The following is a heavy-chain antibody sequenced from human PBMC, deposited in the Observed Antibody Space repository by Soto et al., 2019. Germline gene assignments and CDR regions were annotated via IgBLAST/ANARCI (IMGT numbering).Heavy chain of an antibody. D-gene: IGHD6-19*01. CDR3: ARGLGVAGMFYYYYYGMDV. CDR2: INHSGST. J-gene: IGHJ6*02. CDR1: GGSFSGYY. Sequence: QVQLQQWGAGLLKPSETLSLTCAVYGGSFSGYYWSWIRQPPGKGLEWIGEINHSGSTNYNPSLKSRVTISVDTSKNQFSLKLSSVTAAATAVYYCARGLGVAGMFYYYYYGMDVWGQGTPVTVSS. V-gene: IGHV4-34*01.